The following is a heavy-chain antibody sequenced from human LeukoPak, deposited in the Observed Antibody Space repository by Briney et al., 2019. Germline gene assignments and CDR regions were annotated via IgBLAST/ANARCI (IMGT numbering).Heavy chain of an antibody. V-gene: IGHV3-30-3*01. J-gene: IGHJ4*02. Sequence: GRSLRLSCAASGFTFSSYAMNWVRQAPGKGLEWVAVISYDGSTTYYADSVKGRFTISRDNAKNTLYLQMNSLRAEDTAVYYCARCSSTSCYEVEFHYWGQGTLVTVSS. CDR2: ISYDGSTT. CDR1: GFTFSSYA. D-gene: IGHD2-2*01. CDR3: ARCSSTSCYEVEFHY.